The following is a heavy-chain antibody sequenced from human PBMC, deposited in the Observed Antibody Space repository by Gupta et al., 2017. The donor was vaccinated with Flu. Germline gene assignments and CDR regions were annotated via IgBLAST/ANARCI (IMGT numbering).Heavy chain of an antibody. J-gene: IGHJ2*01. V-gene: IGHV3-30*03. Sequence: QVPLVESGGGVVQPGGSLRLSCAASGFSFSDYGMHWVRQAPGKGPEWVAVISPHGGNSYSADFVKGRFTISRDNSKNMLYLQVNGLRPEDTAVYYCARDKTIFGLIRGYFDLWGRGTLVTVSS. CDR3: ARDKTIFGLIRGYFDL. CDR2: ISPHGGNS. D-gene: IGHD3-3*01. CDR1: GFSFSDYG.